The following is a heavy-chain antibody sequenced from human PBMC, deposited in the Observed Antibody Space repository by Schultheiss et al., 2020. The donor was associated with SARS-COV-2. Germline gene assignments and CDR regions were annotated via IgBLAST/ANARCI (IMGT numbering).Heavy chain of an antibody. CDR2: ISYDGSNK. D-gene: IGHD4-11*01. CDR3: ARPNNYGYYYYYMDV. V-gene: IGHV3-30*04. Sequence: AGSLRLSCAASGFTFSSYAMHWVRQAPGKGLEWVAVISYDGSNKYYADSVKGRFTISRDNSKNTLYLQMNSLRAEDTAVYYCARPNNYGYYYYYMDVWGKGTTVTVSS. J-gene: IGHJ6*03. CDR1: GFTFSSYA.